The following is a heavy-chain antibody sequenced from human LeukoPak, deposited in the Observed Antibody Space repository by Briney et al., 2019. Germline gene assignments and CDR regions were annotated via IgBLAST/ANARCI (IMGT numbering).Heavy chain of an antibody. J-gene: IGHJ6*03. CDR3: ARGTCSSTSCSMDV. CDR2: ISSSGSTI. V-gene: IGHV3-11*04. D-gene: IGHD2-2*01. Sequence: GGSLRLSCAASGFTFSDYYMTWIRQAPGKGLEWVSYISSSGSTIYYADSVKGRFTISRDNAKNSLYLQMNSLRAEDTAVYYCARGTCSSTSCSMDVWGKGTTVIVSS. CDR1: GFTFSDYY.